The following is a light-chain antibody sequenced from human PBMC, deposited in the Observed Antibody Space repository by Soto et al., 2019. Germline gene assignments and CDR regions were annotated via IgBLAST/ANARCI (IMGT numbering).Light chain of an antibody. V-gene: IGKV3-15*01. Sequence: ETMVKQSPATLSVTTGETATLSCRAIESVRTNLAWYQQKPGQPPRLLIYDASTRATGIPDRYSGSGSGTEFTLTINGLQSEDFAVYYCQQYNNWPPRFTFGQGTRLEI. CDR1: ESVRTN. J-gene: IGKJ5*01. CDR3: QQYNNWPPRFT. CDR2: DAS.